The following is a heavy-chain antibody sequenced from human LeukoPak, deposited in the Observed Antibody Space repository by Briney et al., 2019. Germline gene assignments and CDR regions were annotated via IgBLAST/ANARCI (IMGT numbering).Heavy chain of an antibody. Sequence: GGSLRLSCAASGFTFSSYWMSWVRQAPGKGLEWVANIKQDGSEKYYVDSVKGRFTISRDNAKNSPYLQMNSLRAEDTAVYYCARDLKYYDFWSGYYALGGVDYWGQGTLVTVSS. CDR2: IKQDGSEK. D-gene: IGHD3-3*01. V-gene: IGHV3-7*01. CDR3: ARDLKYYDFWSGYYALGGVDY. J-gene: IGHJ4*02. CDR1: GFTFSSYW.